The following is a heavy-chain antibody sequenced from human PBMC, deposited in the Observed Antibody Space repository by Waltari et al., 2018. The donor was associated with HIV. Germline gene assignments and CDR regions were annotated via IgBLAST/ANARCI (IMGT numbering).Heavy chain of an antibody. CDR2: IIPIFGTT. D-gene: IGHD5-18*01. J-gene: IGHJ2*01. Sequence: QVQLVQSGAEVKKPGSSVKVSCKDSGGIFSSYAISWVRQAPGQGLEWMGGIIPIFGTTNYAQKFQGRVTITADESTSTAYMELSSLRSEDTAVYYCARTMDHVDTVMERYWYFDLWGRGTLVTVSS. CDR1: GGIFSSYA. V-gene: IGHV1-69*01. CDR3: ARTMDHVDTVMERYWYFDL.